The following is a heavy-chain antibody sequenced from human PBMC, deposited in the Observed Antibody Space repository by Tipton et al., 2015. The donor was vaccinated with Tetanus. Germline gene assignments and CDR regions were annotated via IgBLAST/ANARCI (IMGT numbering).Heavy chain of an antibody. V-gene: IGHV3-48*01. J-gene: IGHJ5*02. Sequence: SLRLSCAASGFTLRTYSMNWVRQAPGKGLEWVSYISTTSNTIYYADSVKGRFTISRDNAKNLLYLQMSSLRREDTAVYYCARGMSFDPWGQGTLVTVSS. CDR3: ARGMSFDP. CDR1: GFTLRTYS. CDR2: ISTTSNTI.